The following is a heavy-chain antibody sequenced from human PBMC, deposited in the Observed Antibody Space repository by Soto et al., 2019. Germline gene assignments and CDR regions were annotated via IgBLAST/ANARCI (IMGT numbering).Heavy chain of an antibody. J-gene: IGHJ4*02. CDR1: GFPFSSYA. V-gene: IGHV3-30-3*01. CDR2: ISYDGSNK. Sequence: GGSMRLSCAASGFPFSSYAMHWVRQAPGKGLEWVAVISYDGSNKYYADSVKGRFTISRDNSKNTLYLQMNSLRAEDTAVYYCARDPGSVLLWFGEFDYWGQGTLVTVSS. D-gene: IGHD3-10*01. CDR3: ARDPGSVLLWFGEFDY.